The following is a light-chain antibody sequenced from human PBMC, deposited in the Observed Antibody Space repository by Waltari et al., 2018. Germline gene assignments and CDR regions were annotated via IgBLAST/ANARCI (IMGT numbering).Light chain of an antibody. J-gene: IGKJ3*01. CDR2: GAS. V-gene: IGKV1-39*01. Sequence: DIQMTQSPASLSASVGDRVTVTCRASQSISNYLNWYQQKPGKAPKLLIYGASSLQRGVPSRFRGSGFGTDFTLTISDLQPEDFATYYCQQSYTTPPFTFGPGTTVDIK. CDR1: QSISNY. CDR3: QQSYTTPPFT.